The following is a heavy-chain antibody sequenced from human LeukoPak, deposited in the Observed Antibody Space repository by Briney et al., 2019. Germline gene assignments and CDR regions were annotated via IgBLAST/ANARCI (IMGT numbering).Heavy chain of an antibody. CDR2: ISSSSSYI. CDR3: ARGSDTAMVRVY. V-gene: IGHV3-21*01. J-gene: IGHJ4*02. D-gene: IGHD5-18*01. Sequence: GGSLRLSCAASGFTFSSYSMNWVRQAPGKGLEWVSSISSSSSYIYYADSVKGRFTISRDNAKNSLYLQMTSLRAEDTAVYYCARGSDTAMVRVYWGQGTLVTVSS. CDR1: GFTFSSYS.